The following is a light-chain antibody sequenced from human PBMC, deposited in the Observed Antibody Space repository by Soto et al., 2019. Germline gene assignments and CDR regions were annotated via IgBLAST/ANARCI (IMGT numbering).Light chain of an antibody. CDR1: ENVNGH. J-gene: IGKJ1*01. V-gene: IGKV1-5*03. CDR3: QQYNNWPS. Sequence: IQMTQSPNTLSASVGDSVAVTCRASENVNGHLAWYQQKPGKAPKLLIYEASILGSVVPSRFSGSGFGTEFTLTINGLLPEDFVTYYCQQYNNWPSFGQGTKV. CDR2: EAS.